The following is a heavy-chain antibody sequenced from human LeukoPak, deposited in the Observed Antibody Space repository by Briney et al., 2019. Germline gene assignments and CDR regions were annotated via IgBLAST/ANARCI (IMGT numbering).Heavy chain of an antibody. CDR3: ARSEPALDDAFDI. J-gene: IGHJ3*02. CDR2: IYSGGST. V-gene: IGHV3-53*04. Sequence: GGSLRLSRAASGFTVSSNYMSWVRQAPGKGLEWVSVIYSGGSTYYADSVKGRFTISRHNSKNTLYLQMNSLRAEDTAVYYCARSEPALDDAFDIWGQGTMVTVSS. CDR1: GFTVSSNY.